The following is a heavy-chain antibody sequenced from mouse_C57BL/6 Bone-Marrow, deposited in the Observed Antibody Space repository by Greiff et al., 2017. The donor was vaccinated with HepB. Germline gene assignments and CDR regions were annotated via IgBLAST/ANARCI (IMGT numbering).Heavy chain of an antibody. CDR2: ISDGGSYT. V-gene: IGHV5-4*01. CDR3: ARDRYKGGYYFDY. Sequence: EVKLVESGGGLVKPGGSLKLSCAASGFTFSSYAMSWVRQTPEKRLEWVATISDGGSYTYYPDNVKGRFTISRDNAKNNLYLQRSHLKSEDTAMYYCARDRYKGGYYFDYWGQGTTLTVSS. D-gene: IGHD1-3*01. J-gene: IGHJ2*01. CDR1: GFTFSSYA.